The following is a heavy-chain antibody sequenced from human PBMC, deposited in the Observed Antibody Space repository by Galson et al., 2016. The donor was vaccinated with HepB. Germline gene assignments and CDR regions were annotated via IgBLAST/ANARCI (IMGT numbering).Heavy chain of an antibody. CDR3: ARGSAFDT. V-gene: IGHV3-53*01. CDR1: GFSVDGNF. CDR2: MYSGGAT. Sequence: PRLSCAAAGFSVDGNFMTWVRQAPGKGLEGVSHMYSGGATFYADSVQGRFIMSRDVSMSTLYLQMNSLTVGDTAVYYCARGSAFDTWGPGTLVTVSS. D-gene: IGHD1-26*01. J-gene: IGHJ3*02.